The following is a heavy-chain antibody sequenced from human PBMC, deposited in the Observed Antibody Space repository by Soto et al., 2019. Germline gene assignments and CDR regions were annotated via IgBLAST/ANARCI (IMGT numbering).Heavy chain of an antibody. D-gene: IGHD3-22*01. J-gene: IGHJ5*02. V-gene: IGHV1-18*01. CDR1: GYTFSNYG. CDR3: ASLYDSSGYYPNWFDP. Sequence: ASVKVSCKTSGYTFSNYGITWVRQAPGQPLEWLGWISLYSDGTNYAQKFQGRVSMTTDTSTTTAYMELRSLRSAADTAVYYCASLYDSSGYYPNWFDPWGQGTLVTVSS. CDR2: ISLYSDGT.